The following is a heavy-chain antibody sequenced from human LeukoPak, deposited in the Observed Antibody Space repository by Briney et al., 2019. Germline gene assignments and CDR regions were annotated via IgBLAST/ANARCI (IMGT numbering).Heavy chain of an antibody. V-gene: IGHV4-39*01. CDR1: GDSITTNSYG. CDR3: ARRGLRDLQIGNWFDP. CDR2: IYSSGNS. Sequence: SETLSLTCSISGDSITTNSYGWGWIRQSPGKGLEWIGSIYSSGNSYYNPSLKTRATISPDTSKNQYSLRLTSVTAADTAIYYCARRGLRDLQIGNWFDPWGQGILVIVSS. D-gene: IGHD2-21*01. J-gene: IGHJ5*02.